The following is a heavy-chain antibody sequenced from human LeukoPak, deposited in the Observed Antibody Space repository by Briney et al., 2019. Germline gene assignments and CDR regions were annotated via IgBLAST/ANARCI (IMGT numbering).Heavy chain of an antibody. V-gene: IGHV3-23*01. CDR2: ISGSGTST. CDR1: GFTFSNYA. CDR3: AKADSFGYFYGSDY. J-gene: IGHJ4*02. Sequence: LSGGSLRLSCAAFGFTFSNYAMTWVRQAPGKGLEWVSLISGSGTSTNYADSVKGRFTISRDNSKNTLYLQMNSLRAEDTAVYYCAKADSFGYFYGSDYWGQGTLVTVSS. D-gene: IGHD3-22*01.